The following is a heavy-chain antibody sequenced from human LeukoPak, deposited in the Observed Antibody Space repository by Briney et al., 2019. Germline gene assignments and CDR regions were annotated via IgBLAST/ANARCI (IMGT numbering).Heavy chain of an antibody. CDR3: ARGGVNPVDH. D-gene: IGHD1-14*01. V-gene: IGHV3-74*01. CDR1: GFPFNSFW. CDR2: MNEYSTTI. Sequence: SGGSLRLSCAASGFPFNSFWMHWVRQAPGKGLVWVSDMNEYSTTIRYADSVKGRFTISRDNAKSILYLQMNNLRAGDTAMYFCARGGVNPVDHWGQGTLVTVSS. J-gene: IGHJ4*02.